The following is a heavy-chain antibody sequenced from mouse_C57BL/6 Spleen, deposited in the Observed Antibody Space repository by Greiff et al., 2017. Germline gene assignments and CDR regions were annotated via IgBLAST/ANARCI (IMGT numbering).Heavy chain of an antibody. CDR1: GFTFSSYA. CDR3: ARAYDYGLAY. V-gene: IGHV5-4*01. Sequence: EVHLVESGGGLVKPGGSLKLSCAASGFTFSSYAMSWVRQTPEKRLEWVATISDGGSYTYYPDNVKGRFTISRDNAKNKLYLQMSHLKSEDTAMYYCARAYDYGLAYWGQGTLVTVSA. D-gene: IGHD2-4*01. J-gene: IGHJ3*01. CDR2: ISDGGSYT.